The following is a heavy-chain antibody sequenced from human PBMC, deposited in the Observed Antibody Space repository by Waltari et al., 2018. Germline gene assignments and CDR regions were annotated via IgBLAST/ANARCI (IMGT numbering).Heavy chain of an antibody. CDR1: GFTVSSNY. J-gene: IGHJ4*02. V-gene: IGHV3-53*01. CDR3: AREVTNYFDY. D-gene: IGHD4-4*01. Sequence: EVQLVESGGGLIQPGGSLRLSCAASGFTVSSNYMSWVRQAPGKGLEWVSVIYSGGSKDYADSVNGRFTISRDNSKNTLYLQMNSLRAEDTAVYYCAREVTNYFDYWGQGTLVTVSS. CDR2: IYSGGSK.